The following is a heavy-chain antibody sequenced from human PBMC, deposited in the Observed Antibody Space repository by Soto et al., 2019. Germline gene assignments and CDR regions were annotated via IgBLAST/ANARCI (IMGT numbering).Heavy chain of an antibody. D-gene: IGHD6-13*01. V-gene: IGHV4-4*07. CDR1: GGSISTYY. Sequence: SETLSLTCTVSGGSISTYYWSWIRQPAGKGLEWIGRIDTSGNTNYNPSLKSRVAMSVDTSKKQFSLKLTSVTAADTAVYYCARYSSNWFQTEGMDVWGQGATVTVSS. J-gene: IGHJ6*02. CDR2: IDTSGNT. CDR3: ARYSSNWFQTEGMDV.